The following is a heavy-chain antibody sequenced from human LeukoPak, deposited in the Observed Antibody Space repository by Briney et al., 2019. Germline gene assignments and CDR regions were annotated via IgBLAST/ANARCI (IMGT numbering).Heavy chain of an antibody. CDR2: ISYDGSNK. CDR1: GFTFSSYA. D-gene: IGHD6-13*01. Sequence: GGSLRLSCAASGFTFSSYAMHWVRQAPGKGLEWVAVISYDGSNKYYADSVKGRFTISRDNAKNSLYLQMNSLRAEDTAVYYCAREGGIAAAEGSYYYYYGMDVWGQGTTVTVSS. J-gene: IGHJ6*02. V-gene: IGHV3-30-3*01. CDR3: AREGGIAAAEGSYYYYYGMDV.